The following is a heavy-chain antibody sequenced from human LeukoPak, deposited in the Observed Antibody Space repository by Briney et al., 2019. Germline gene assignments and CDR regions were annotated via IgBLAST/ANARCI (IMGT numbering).Heavy chain of an antibody. CDR3: TRDFDY. J-gene: IGHJ4*02. Sequence: SQTLSLTCAISGDSVSSNTASWNWIRQSPSRGLEWLGRTYYRSKWNYDYAVSVKSRITISPDTSKNQFSLQLNSVTPDDTAVYYCTRDFDYWGQGTLVTVSS. CDR2: TYYRSKWNY. CDR1: GDSVSSNTAS. V-gene: IGHV6-1*01.